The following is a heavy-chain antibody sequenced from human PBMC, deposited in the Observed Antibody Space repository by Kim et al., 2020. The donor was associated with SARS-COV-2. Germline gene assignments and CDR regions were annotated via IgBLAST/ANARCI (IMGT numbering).Heavy chain of an antibody. CDR3: ARGDDYYDSSGYYWAPHS. V-gene: IGHV1-18*01. D-gene: IGHD3-22*01. J-gene: IGHJ4*02. Sequence: ASVKVSCKASGYTFTSYGISWVRQAPGQGLEWMGWISAYNVNTNYAQKLQGRVTMTTDTSTSTAYMELRSLRSDDTAVYYCARGDDYYDSSGYYWAPHSWGQGTLVTVSS. CDR2: ISAYNVNT. CDR1: GYTFTSYG.